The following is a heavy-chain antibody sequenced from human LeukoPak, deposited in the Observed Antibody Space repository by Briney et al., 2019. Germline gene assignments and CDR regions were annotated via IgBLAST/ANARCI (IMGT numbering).Heavy chain of an antibody. Sequence: SETLSPTCAVSGYSISSGYYWGWIRQPPGKGLGWIGTIYHSGRTYYNPSLKSRVTISVDTSKNQFSLKLSSVTAADTAVYYCARNFTGTITTRDDAFDIWGQGTMVTVSS. V-gene: IGHV4-38-2*01. CDR1: GYSISSGYY. CDR2: IYHSGRT. CDR3: ARNFTGTITTRDDAFDI. D-gene: IGHD4-11*01. J-gene: IGHJ3*02.